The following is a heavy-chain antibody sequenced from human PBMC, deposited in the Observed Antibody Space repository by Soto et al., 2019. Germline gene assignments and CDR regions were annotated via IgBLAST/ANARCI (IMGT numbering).Heavy chain of an antibody. Sequence: GGALTPSRAGSCFTFCKASLKLGRQGPGEGLEWVGRIKSKTAGGTTDFAAPVKGRFAISRDDSKNMVYLQMNSLKTEDTALYYCTTDSYSTMIVIRFDYWGHGTLVTVSS. V-gene: IGHV3-15*07. J-gene: IGHJ4*01. D-gene: IGHD3-22*01. CDR3: TTDSYSTMIVIRFDY. CDR1: CFTFCKAS. CDR2: IKSKTAGGTT.